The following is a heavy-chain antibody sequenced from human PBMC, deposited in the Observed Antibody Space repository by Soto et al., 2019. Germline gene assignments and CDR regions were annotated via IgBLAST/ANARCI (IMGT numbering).Heavy chain of an antibody. V-gene: IGHV3-15*07. CDR1: GFTFSNAW. D-gene: IGHD3-10*01. Sequence: GGSLRLSCAASGFTFSNAWINWVRQAPGKGLEWVGRIKSKTDGGTTDYAAPVKGRFTISRDDSKNTLYLQMNSLKTEDTAVYYCTTESYGGHYYYYGMDVWGQGTTVTVSS. CDR3: TTESYGGHYYYYGMDV. J-gene: IGHJ6*02. CDR2: IKSKTDGGTT.